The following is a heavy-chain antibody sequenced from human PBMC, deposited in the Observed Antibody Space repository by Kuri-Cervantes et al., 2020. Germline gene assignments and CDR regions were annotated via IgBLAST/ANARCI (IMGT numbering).Heavy chain of an antibody. D-gene: IGHD3-10*01. Sequence: ASEQVSCKASGYTFTSYDSNWVRQATGQGREWMGWMNPNSGNTGYAQRFQGRVTMTRNTSISTAYMELSSLRSEDTAVYYCARGDYYGSGSYYTAGYWGQGTLVTVSS. CDR1: GYTFTSYD. J-gene: IGHJ4*02. CDR3: ARGDYYGSGSYYTAGY. CDR2: MNPNSGNT. V-gene: IGHV1-8*02.